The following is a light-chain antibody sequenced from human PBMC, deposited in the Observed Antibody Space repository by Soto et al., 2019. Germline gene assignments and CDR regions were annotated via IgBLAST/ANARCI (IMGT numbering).Light chain of an antibody. Sequence: QSALTQPASVSGSPGQSITISCTGTSSDVGGYNYVSWYQQHPGKAPKLMIYDVSNRPSGVYNRLSGSKSGDTASLTISGLQAEDEAYYYCSSYTSSSPIVVLGGGTKLTVL. J-gene: IGLJ2*01. CDR2: DVS. V-gene: IGLV2-14*01. CDR1: SSDVGGYNY. CDR3: SSYTSSSPIVV.